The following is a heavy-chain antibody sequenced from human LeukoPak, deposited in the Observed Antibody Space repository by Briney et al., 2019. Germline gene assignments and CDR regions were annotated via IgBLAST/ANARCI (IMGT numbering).Heavy chain of an antibody. D-gene: IGHD3-3*01. J-gene: IGHJ5*02. Sequence: GGSLRLSCAASGFTVSRNIMLWVRQAPGKGLEWVSVIFGGGETNYADSVKGRFTISRDNSKNMVYLQMNRLRAEDTAVYYCARGSSTVASYYDFWSGYSNWFDPWGQGTLVTVSS. CDR1: GFTVSRNI. V-gene: IGHV3-66*01. CDR3: ARGSSTVASYYDFWSGYSNWFDP. CDR2: IFGGGET.